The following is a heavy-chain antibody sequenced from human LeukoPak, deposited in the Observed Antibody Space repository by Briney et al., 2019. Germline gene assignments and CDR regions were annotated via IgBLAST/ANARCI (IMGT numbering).Heavy chain of an antibody. Sequence: SLGSLRLSRSASLVTFRSYAMHSGPQAPGKRVGYGSAISSNGGSTYSAGSVKVRFTISRDNSKHTLYLQMSSLRPEDTALYYCVKVHLYSSNWYGPFDYWGKGTLVPVSS. D-gene: IGHD6-13*01. J-gene: IGHJ4*02. CDR2: ISSNGGST. V-gene: IGHV3-64D*06. CDR1: LVTFRSYA. CDR3: VKVHLYSSNWYGPFDY.